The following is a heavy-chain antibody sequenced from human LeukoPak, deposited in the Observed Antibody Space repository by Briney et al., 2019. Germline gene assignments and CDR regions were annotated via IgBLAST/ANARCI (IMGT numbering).Heavy chain of an antibody. CDR3: ARGPPKARMVRGGWFDP. D-gene: IGHD3-10*01. J-gene: IGHJ5*02. V-gene: IGHV1-8*01. CDR1: GYTFTSYD. Sequence: ASVKVSCKASGYTFTSYDINWVRQATGQGLEWMGWMNPNSGNTGYAQKFQGRVTMTRNTSISTAYMELSSLGSEGTAVYYCARGPPKARMVRGGWFDPWGQGTLVTVSS. CDR2: MNPNSGNT.